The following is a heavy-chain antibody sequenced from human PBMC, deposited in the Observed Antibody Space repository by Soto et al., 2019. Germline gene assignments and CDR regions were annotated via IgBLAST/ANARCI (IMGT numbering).Heavy chain of an antibody. J-gene: IGHJ3*02. D-gene: IGHD3-22*01. V-gene: IGHV1-69*06. CDR1: GGTFSSYA. CDR3: ARVIGGDSSDAFDI. CDR2: IIPIFGTE. Sequence: SVKVSCKASGGTFSSYAISWVRQAPGQGLEWMGGIIPIFGTENYAQKFQGRVTITADKSTRTAYMELSSLRYEDTAVYYCARVIGGDSSDAFDIWGQGTMVTVSS.